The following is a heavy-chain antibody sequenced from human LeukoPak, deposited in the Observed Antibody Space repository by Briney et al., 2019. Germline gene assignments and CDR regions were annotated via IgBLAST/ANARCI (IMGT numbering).Heavy chain of an antibody. D-gene: IGHD6-13*01. V-gene: IGHV3-9*01. CDR1: GFTFDDYA. Sequence: QSGGSLRLSCAVSGFTFDDYAMHWVRQAPGKGLEWVSGISWNSGSIGYADSVKGRFTISRDNAKNSLYLQMNSLRAEDTALYYCAKDIIEGAYSSSWYSFDIWGQGTMVTVSS. CDR2: ISWNSGSI. CDR3: AKDIIEGAYSSSWYSFDI. J-gene: IGHJ3*02.